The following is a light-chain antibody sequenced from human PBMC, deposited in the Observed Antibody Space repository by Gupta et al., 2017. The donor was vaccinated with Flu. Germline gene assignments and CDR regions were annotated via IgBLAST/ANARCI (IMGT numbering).Light chain of an antibody. CDR2: RNH. V-gene: IGLV1-47*01. Sequence: VTIACAGSSSNIGSNDGYWYQQRPGTTPNLLIYRNHQRLAGGPDRSSGSKSGTSASLAISGLRSEEEDDYYCAAWEDSRSGYYVFGTGTKVTVL. CDR3: AAWEDSRSGYYV. J-gene: IGLJ1*01. CDR1: SSNIGSND.